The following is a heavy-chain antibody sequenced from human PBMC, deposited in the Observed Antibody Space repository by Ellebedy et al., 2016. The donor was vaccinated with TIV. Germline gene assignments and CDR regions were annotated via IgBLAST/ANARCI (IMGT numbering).Heavy chain of an antibody. J-gene: IGHJ3*02. Sequence: SGPTLVKPTQTLTLTCTFSGFSLSTSGTCVSWIRQPPGKALEWLARIDWDDDKYYSTSLKTRLTISKDTSKNQVVLTMTNMDPVDTATYYCARIRGTMVRGVNTDAFDIWGQGTMVTVSS. CDR3: ARIRGTMVRGVNTDAFDI. CDR2: IDWDDDK. D-gene: IGHD3-10*01. CDR1: GFSLSTSGTC. V-gene: IGHV2-70*11.